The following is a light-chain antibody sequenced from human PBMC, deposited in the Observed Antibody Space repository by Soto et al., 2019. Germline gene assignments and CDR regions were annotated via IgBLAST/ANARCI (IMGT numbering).Light chain of an antibody. Sequence: TQSPATLSVSPGDRATLSCRASQSINSNLAWYQQQPGQAPRLLIYDASNRATGIPARFSGSGSGTDFTLTISSLEPEDFAVYYCQQRGNWPSFGGGTKVDIK. J-gene: IGKJ4*01. CDR2: DAS. V-gene: IGKV3-11*01. CDR1: QSINSN. CDR3: QQRGNWPS.